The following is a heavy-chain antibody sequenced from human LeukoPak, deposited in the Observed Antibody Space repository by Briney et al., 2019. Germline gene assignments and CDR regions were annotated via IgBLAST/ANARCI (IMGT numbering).Heavy chain of an antibody. CDR3: AGGNRGVYAFDT. V-gene: IGHV4-31*03. CDR2: IYYSGST. CDR1: GGSISSGGYY. J-gene: IGHJ3*02. D-gene: IGHD3-10*01. Sequence: QPSQTLSLTCTVSGGSISSGGYYWSWIRQHPGKGLEWIGYIYYSGSTYYNPSLKSRVTISVDTSKNQFSLKLSSVTAADTAVYYCAGGNRGVYAFDTWGQGTMVTVSS.